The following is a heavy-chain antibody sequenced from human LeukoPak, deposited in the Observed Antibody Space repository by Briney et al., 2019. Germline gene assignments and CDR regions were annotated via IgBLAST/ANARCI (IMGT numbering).Heavy chain of an antibody. CDR1: GGTFSSYA. V-gene: IGHV1-2*02. CDR2: INPNSGGT. J-gene: IGHJ4*02. D-gene: IGHD1-26*01. CDR3: ARGPPSGSVNY. Sequence: ASVKVSCKASGGTFSSYAISWVRQAPGQGLEWMGWINPNSGGTNYAQKFQGRVTMTRDTSISTAYMELSRLRSDDTAVYYCARGPPSGSVNYWGQGTLVTVSS.